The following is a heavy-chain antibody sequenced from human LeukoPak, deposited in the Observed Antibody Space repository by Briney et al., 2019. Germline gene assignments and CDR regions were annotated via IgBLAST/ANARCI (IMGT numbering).Heavy chain of an antibody. CDR2: ISGRSSTI. Sequence: GGSLRLSCAASAFTFSDYSMNWVRQAPGKGLEWISYISGRSSTIYYADSVRGRFTIPRDNAKNSMYLQMNSLRAEDTAVYYCARDRLTSGSYFFDYWGQGTLVTVSS. CDR3: ARDRLTSGSYFFDY. J-gene: IGHJ4*02. V-gene: IGHV3-48*01. D-gene: IGHD1-26*01. CDR1: AFTFSDYS.